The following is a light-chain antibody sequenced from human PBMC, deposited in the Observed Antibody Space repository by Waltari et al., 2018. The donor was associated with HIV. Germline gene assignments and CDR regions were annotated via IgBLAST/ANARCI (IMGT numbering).Light chain of an antibody. CDR3: CSYAGSSTYV. CDR1: SSDVGSDNL. V-gene: IGLV2-23*02. J-gene: IGLJ1*01. Sequence: QSALTQPASVSGSPAQSITISCTGTSSDVGSDNLLSWYQQHPGKAPKLMIYEVSKRPSGVSNRFSGSKSGNTASLTISGLQAEDEADYYCCSYAGSSTYVFGTGTKVTVL. CDR2: EVS.